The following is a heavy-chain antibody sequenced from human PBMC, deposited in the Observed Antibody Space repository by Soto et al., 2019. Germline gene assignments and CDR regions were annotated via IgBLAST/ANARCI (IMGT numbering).Heavy chain of an antibody. Sequence: SETLSLTCTVSGGSISSGGYYWSWIRQHPGKGLEWIGYIYYSGSTYYNPSLKSRVTISVDTSKNQFSLKLSSVTAADTAVYYCARGTPYGDYMYNCFDPWGQGTLVTVSS. D-gene: IGHD4-17*01. CDR1: GGSISSGGYY. CDR2: IYYSGST. J-gene: IGHJ5*02. CDR3: ARGTPYGDYMYNCFDP. V-gene: IGHV4-31*03.